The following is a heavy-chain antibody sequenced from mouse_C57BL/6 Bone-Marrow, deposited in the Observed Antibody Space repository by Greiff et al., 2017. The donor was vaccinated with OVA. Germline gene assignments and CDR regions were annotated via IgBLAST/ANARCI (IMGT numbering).Heavy chain of an antibody. D-gene: IGHD2-4*01. V-gene: IGHV1-64*01. J-gene: IGHJ4*01. CDR1: GYTFTSYW. Sequence: QVQLQQPGAELVKPGASVKLSCKASGYTFTSYWMHWVKQRPGQGLEWIGMIHPNSGSTNYNEKFKSKATLTVDKSSSTAYMQLSSLTSEDSAVYYCAEIYYDYEGYAMDYWGQGTSVTVSS. CDR3: AEIYYDYEGYAMDY. CDR2: IHPNSGST.